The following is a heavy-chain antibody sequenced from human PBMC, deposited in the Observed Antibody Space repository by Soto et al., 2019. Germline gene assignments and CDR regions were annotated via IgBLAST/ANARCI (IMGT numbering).Heavy chain of an antibody. J-gene: IGHJ4*02. V-gene: IGHV1-69*08. CDR3: ARDKWAALQVGGY. CDR2: IIPILGIA. CDR1: GGTFSSYT. Sequence: QVQLVQSGAEVKKPGSSVKFSCKASGGTFSSYTISWVRQAPGQGLEWMGRIIPILGIANYAQKFQGRVTITADKSTSTAYMELSSPRSEDTAVYYCARDKWAALQVGGYWGQGTLGTVSS. D-gene: IGHD6-6*01.